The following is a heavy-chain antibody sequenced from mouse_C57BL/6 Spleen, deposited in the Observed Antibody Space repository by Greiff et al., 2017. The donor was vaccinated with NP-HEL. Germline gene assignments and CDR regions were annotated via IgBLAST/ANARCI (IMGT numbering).Heavy chain of an antibody. CDR1: GYAFSSSW. CDR2: IYPGDGDT. D-gene: IGHD2-4*01. CDR3: AYDYDPYWYFDV. J-gene: IGHJ1*03. V-gene: IGHV1-82*01. Sequence: QVQLKQSGPELVKPGASVKISCKASGYAFSSSWMNWVKQRPGKGLEWIGRIYPGDGDTNYNGKFKGKATLTADKSSSTAYMQLSSLTSEDSAVYFCAYDYDPYWYFDVWGTGTTVTVSS.